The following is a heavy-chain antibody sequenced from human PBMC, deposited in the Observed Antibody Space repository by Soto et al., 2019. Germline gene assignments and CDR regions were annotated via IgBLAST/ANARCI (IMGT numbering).Heavy chain of an antibody. D-gene: IGHD3-10*01. CDR2: IYYSGST. CDR1: GGSVSSGSYY. J-gene: IGHJ4*02. CDR3: ARGVTMVRGVILYYFDY. Sequence: PSETLSLTCTVSGGSVSSGSYYWSWIRQPPGKGLEWIGYIYYSGSTNYNPSLKSRVTISVDTSKNQFSLKLSSVTAADTAVYYCARGVTMVRGVILYYFDYWGQGTLVTVSS. V-gene: IGHV4-61*01.